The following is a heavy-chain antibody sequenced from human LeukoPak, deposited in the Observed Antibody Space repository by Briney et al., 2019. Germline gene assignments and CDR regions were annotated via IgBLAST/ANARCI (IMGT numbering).Heavy chain of an antibody. CDR3: ARTTRGIAAPYYFDY. D-gene: IGHD6-13*01. CDR2: ISSNGGST. Sequence: PGGSLRLSCAASGFTFSSYAMHWVRQAPGKGLEYVSAISSNGGSTYYANSVKGRFTISRDNSKNTLYLQMGSLRAEDMAVYYCARTTRGIAAPYYFDYWGQGTLVTVSS. CDR1: GFTFSSYA. J-gene: IGHJ4*02. V-gene: IGHV3-64*01.